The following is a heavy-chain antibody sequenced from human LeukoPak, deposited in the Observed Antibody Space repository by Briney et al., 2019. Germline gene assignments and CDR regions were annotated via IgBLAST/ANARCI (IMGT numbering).Heavy chain of an antibody. V-gene: IGHV1-69*13. CDR2: IIPIFGTA. J-gene: IGHJ4*02. D-gene: IGHD2-2*01. CDR1: GGTFSGYA. Sequence: GASVKVSCKASGGTFSGYAISWVRQAPGQGLEWMGGIIPIFGTANYAQKFQGRVTITADESTSTAYMELSSLRSEDTAVYYCARDTHCSSTSCYDYWGQGTLVTVSS. CDR3: ARDTHCSSTSCYDY.